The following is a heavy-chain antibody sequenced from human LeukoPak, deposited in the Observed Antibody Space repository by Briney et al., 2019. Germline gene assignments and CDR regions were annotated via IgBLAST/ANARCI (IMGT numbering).Heavy chain of an antibody. J-gene: IGHJ4*02. CDR3: AISPPYSSGWYPRAY. V-gene: IGHV3-23*01. Sequence: GGSLRLSCAASGFTFSSYAMSWVRQAPGKGLEWVSAISSSGASTYYADSVKGRFTISRDNSKNTLYLQMNSLRAEDTAVYYCAISPPYSSGWYPRAYWGQGTLVTVSS. CDR2: ISSSGAST. CDR1: GFTFSSYA. D-gene: IGHD6-19*01.